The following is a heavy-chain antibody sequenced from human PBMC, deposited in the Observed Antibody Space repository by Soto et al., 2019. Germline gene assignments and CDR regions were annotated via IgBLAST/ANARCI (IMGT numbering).Heavy chain of an antibody. V-gene: IGHV1-24*01. CDR1: GYTLNEVA. CDR3: TTYHGDYNFDN. J-gene: IGHJ4*02. CDR2: FDPDEAET. D-gene: IGHD4-17*01. Sequence: QVQLVQSGAEVKKPGASVKVSCKVSGYTLNEVAMHWVRQAPGKGLEWLGGFDPDEAETIYAQHFQGRVTMTEDTSTDTVYMEWSSLRSEDTTLYFCTTYHGDYNFDNWGQGTPVTVSS.